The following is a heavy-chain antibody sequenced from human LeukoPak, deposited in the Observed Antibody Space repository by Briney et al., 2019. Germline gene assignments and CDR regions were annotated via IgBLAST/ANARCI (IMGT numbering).Heavy chain of an antibody. V-gene: IGHV1-3*03. CDR2: INAGNGNT. J-gene: IGHJ4*02. CDR1: GYTFIMYA. Sequence: ASVKVSCKASGYTFIMYAIHWVRQAPGQGLEWMGCINAGNGNTRYSQEFQGRVTITRDTSASTANMELSSLRSEDMAVYYCARGGERYYFDSWGQGTLVTVSP. D-gene: IGHD1-1*01. CDR3: ARGGERYYFDS.